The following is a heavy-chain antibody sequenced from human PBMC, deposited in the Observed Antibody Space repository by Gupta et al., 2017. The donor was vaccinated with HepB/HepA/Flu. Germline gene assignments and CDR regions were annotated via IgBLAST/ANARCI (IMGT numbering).Heavy chain of an antibody. V-gene: IGHV1-2*02. CDR2: ITPNSGAT. Sequence: QVQLVQSGAEVKKPGASLRVSCRASGYTFAGYYLHWVRQAPGPGGEWMGWITPNSGATESAQKFQGRVNMNTDRDISTVYMEMTSLKLDDAAVYYWAGTTGWDDLFDYWGQGTFITVSS. D-gene: IGHD1-1*01. CDR3: AGTTGWDDLFDY. J-gene: IGHJ4*02. CDR1: GYTFAGYY.